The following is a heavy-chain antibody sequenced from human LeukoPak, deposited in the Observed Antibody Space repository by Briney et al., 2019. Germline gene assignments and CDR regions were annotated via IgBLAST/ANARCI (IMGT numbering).Heavy chain of an antibody. Sequence: GGSLRLSCAGSGFTFSSYWMHWVRQAPGKGLVWVSRIHSDGSSTSYADPVKGRFTISRDNAKNTLYLQMNSLRVEDTAVYYCARDTIPYCSGGSCSRWHYWGQGTLVTVSS. D-gene: IGHD2-15*01. V-gene: IGHV3-74*01. CDR2: IHSDGSST. CDR1: GFTFSSYW. J-gene: IGHJ4*02. CDR3: ARDTIPYCSGGSCSRWHY.